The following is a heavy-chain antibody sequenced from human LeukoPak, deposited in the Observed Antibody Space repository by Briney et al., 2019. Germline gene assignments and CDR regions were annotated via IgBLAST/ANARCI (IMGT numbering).Heavy chain of an antibody. D-gene: IGHD3-10*01. Sequence: GGSLRLSCAASGFTFSDYYMSWIRQAPGKGLEWVSYISSSGSTIYYADSVKGRFTISRDNAKSSLYLQMNSLRAEDTAVYYCAKDLVSLSMVRGVLDYWGQGTLVTVSS. J-gene: IGHJ4*02. CDR1: GFTFSDYY. CDR2: ISSSGSTI. CDR3: AKDLVSLSMVRGVLDY. V-gene: IGHV3-11*01.